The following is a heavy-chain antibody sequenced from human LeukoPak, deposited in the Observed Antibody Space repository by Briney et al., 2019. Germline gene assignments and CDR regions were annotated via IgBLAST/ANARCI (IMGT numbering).Heavy chain of an antibody. CDR3: ARGGRYFDWYLKRNAFDI. CDR1: GGSFSGYY. CDR2: INHSGST. V-gene: IGHV4-34*01. J-gene: IGHJ3*02. Sequence: SETLSLTCAVYGGSFSGYYWSWIRQPPVKGLEWIGEINHSGSTNYNPSLKSRVTISVDTSKNQFSLKLSSVTAADTAVYYCARGGRYFDWYLKRNAFDIWGQGTMVTVSS. D-gene: IGHD3-9*01.